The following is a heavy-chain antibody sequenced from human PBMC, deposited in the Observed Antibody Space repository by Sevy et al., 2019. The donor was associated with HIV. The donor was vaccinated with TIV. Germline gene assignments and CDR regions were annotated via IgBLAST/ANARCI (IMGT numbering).Heavy chain of an antibody. CDR3: ARLRGSSWNDLYYYYYGMDV. D-gene: IGHD1-1*01. J-gene: IGHJ6*02. V-gene: IGHV1-2*02. Sequence: ASVKVSCKASGYTFTGYYMHWVRQAPGQGLEWMGWINPNSGGTNYAQKFQGRVTMTRDMSISTAYMELSRLRSDDTAVYYCARLRGSSWNDLYYYYYGMDVWGQGTTVTVSS. CDR2: INPNSGGT. CDR1: GYTFTGYY.